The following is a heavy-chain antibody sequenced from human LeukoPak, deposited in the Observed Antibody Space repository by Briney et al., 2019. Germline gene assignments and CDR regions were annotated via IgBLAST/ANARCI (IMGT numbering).Heavy chain of an antibody. V-gene: IGHV4-61*02. D-gene: IGHD6-13*01. J-gene: IGHJ4*02. Sequence: PSETLSLTCSVSGDSISSGSYYWSWIRQPAGKGLEWIGRIYTSGSTNYNPSLKSRVTMSVDTSKNQFSLKLSSVTAADTAVYYCARVLYSSSHYFDYWGQGTLVTVSS. CDR3: ARVLYSSSHYFDY. CDR1: GDSISSGSYY. CDR2: IYTSGST.